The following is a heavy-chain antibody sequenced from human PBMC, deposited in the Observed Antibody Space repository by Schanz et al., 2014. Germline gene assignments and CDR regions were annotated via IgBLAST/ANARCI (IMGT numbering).Heavy chain of an antibody. CDR1: GFSFDDYT. V-gene: IGHV3-43*01. D-gene: IGHD1-26*01. CDR3: AKDSRGSSFDMDV. CDR2: IDRDGGHT. Sequence: EVQLVESGGVVAQPGGSLRLSCAASGFSFDDYTMHWVRQAPGKGLEWVSLIDRDGGHTYYADSVKGRFTISRDNSKNSLYLQMNSLRTDDTALYYCAKDSRGSSFDMDVWGQGTTVTVSS. J-gene: IGHJ6*02.